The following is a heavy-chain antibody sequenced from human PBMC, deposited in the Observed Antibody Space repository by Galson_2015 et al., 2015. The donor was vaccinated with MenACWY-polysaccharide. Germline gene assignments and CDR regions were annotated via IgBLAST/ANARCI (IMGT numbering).Heavy chain of an antibody. D-gene: IGHD2-2*01. V-gene: IGHV4-59*01. CDR3: ARSGTSTSWLYYYYGMDV. Sequence: ETLSLTRTVSGGSLSGSYWSWTQQPPGKGLEWIGYIYYSGSTNYNPSLKSRVTMSLDISKNQFSLKLSSVTAADTAVYYCARSGTSTSWLYYYYGMDVWGQGTTVTVSS. CDR2: IYYSGST. CDR1: GGSLSGSY. J-gene: IGHJ6*02.